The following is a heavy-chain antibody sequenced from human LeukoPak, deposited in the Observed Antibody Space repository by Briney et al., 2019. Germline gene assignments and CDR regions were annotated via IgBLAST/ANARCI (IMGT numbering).Heavy chain of an antibody. D-gene: IGHD2-15*01. CDR3: ATESVASASFDY. Sequence: SGTLSLTCAVSGGSISSTNWWSWVRQPPGKGLEWIGEISHSGSTNHNPSLKSRVTISVDTSKNQFSLKLSSVTAADTAVYYCATESVASASFDYWGQGTLVTVSS. V-gene: IGHV4-4*02. CDR1: GGSISSTNW. J-gene: IGHJ4*02. CDR2: ISHSGST.